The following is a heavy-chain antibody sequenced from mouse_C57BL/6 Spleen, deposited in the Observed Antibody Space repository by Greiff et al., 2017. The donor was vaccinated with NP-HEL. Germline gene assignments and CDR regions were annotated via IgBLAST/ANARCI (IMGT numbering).Heavy chain of an antibody. D-gene: IGHD1-1*01. Sequence: VQLQQSGPGMVKPSQSLSLTCTVTGYSITSGYDWHWIRHFPGNKLEWMGYISYSGSTNYNPSLKSRISITHDTSKNHFFLKLNSVTTEDTATYYCARHGLHSFDVWGTGTTVTVSS. CDR2: ISYSGST. CDR3: ARHGLHSFDV. J-gene: IGHJ1*03. CDR1: GYSITSGYD. V-gene: IGHV3-1*01.